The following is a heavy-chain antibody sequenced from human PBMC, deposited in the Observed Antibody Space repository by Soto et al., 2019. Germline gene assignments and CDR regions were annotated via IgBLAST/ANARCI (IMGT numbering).Heavy chain of an antibody. CDR1: GFIVSSNY. J-gene: IGHJ6*02. CDR2: IYSGGST. CDR3: ARDYPPSDYYYYGLDV. Sequence: GGSLRLSCAASGFIVSSNYMRWVRQAPGKGLEWVSVIYSGGSTYYADSVKGRFTISRDNSKNTLYLQMNSLRAEDTAVYYCARDYPPSDYYYYGLDVWGQGTTVTVSS. V-gene: IGHV3-53*01.